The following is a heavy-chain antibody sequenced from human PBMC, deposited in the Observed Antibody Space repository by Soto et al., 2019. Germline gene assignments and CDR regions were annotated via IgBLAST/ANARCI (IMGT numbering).Heavy chain of an antibody. CDR1: GGSFSGYY. D-gene: IGHD3-10*01. Sequence: QVQLQQWGAGLLKPSESLSLTCAVHGGSFSGYYWSWIRQSPGKGLEWIGEISHSGSTNYNPSLKSRVTISLYTSKSQFALKLSSVTAADTAVYYCARGPYGSGIRSPYYNYYMDVWGKGTTVTVSS. CDR2: ISHSGST. CDR3: ARGPYGSGIRSPYYNYYMDV. J-gene: IGHJ6*03. V-gene: IGHV4-34*01.